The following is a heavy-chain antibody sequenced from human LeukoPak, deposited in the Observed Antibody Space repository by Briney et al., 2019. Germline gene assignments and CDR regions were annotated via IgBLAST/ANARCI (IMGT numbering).Heavy chain of an antibody. CDR3: ARLPYPYDSSGSPPLDY. J-gene: IGHJ4*02. D-gene: IGHD3-22*01. CDR2: IYYGGST. Sequence: SSETLSLTCTVSGGSISSSNYYWGWIRQPPGKGLEWIGSIYYGGSTYYNPSLKSRVTISVDTSKNQLSLKLSSVTAADTAVYYCARLPYPYDSSGSPPLDYWGQGTLVTVSS. V-gene: IGHV4-39*01. CDR1: GGSISSSNYY.